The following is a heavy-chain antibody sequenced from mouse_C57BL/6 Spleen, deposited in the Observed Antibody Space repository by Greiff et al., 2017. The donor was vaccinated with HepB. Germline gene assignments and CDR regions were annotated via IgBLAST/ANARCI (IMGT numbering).Heavy chain of an antibody. J-gene: IGHJ3*01. V-gene: IGHV1-69*01. CDR3: ARGGGSSPFAY. CDR2: IDPSDSYT. D-gene: IGHD1-1*01. Sequence: QVQLKQPGAELVMPGASVKLSCKASGYTFTSYWMPWVKQRPGQGLEWIGEIDPSDSYTNYNQKFKGKSTLTVDKSSSTAYMQLSSLTSEDSAVYYCARGGGSSPFAYWGQGTLVTVSA. CDR1: GYTFTSYW.